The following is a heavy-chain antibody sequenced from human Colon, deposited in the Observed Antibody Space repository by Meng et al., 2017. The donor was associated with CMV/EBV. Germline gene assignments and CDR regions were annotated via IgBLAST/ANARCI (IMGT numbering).Heavy chain of an antibody. Sequence: TVLVSAPPLVDPTPALPVTCSFPGFSLPTTGAGVAGVRQPPGKAPELLALIHWDDDMRYSPSLKNRLNITKDNSKNQVVLSMTDLDPADTGTFYCARHSLTILTDWDQGALVTVSS. J-gene: IGHJ4*02. V-gene: IGHV2-5*02. D-gene: IGHD2-8*02. CDR3: ARHSLTILTD. CDR1: GFSLPTTGAG. CDR2: IHWDDDM.